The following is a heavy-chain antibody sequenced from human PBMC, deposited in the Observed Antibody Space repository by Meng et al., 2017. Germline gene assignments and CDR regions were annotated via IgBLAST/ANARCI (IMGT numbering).Heavy chain of an antibody. CDR2: ISGSGSST. Sequence: GESLKISWAASGFTFSSYGMTWVRQTPGKGLEWVSAISGSGSSTYYADSVKGRFTISRDNSKNMLFLQMNSLRGEDTAIYYCAKNSVSSGYHYRDWGQGTLVTVSS. J-gene: IGHJ4*02. CDR1: GFTFSSYG. CDR3: AKNSVSSGYHYRD. D-gene: IGHD3-22*01. V-gene: IGHV3-23*01.